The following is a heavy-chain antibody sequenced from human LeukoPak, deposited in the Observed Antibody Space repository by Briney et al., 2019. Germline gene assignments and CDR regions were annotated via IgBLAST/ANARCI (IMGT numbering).Heavy chain of an antibody. V-gene: IGHV3-48*03. CDR1: GFTFSSYE. J-gene: IGHJ4*02. D-gene: IGHD4-17*01. Sequence: GGSLRLXCAASGFTFSSYEMNWVRQAPGKGLEWVSYISYTDNTIYYADSVKGRFTISRDNAKNSLYLQMDSLRVEDTAVYYCARSPGYGDYGHHDYWGQGTQVTVSS. CDR2: ISYTDNTI. CDR3: ARSPGYGDYGHHDY.